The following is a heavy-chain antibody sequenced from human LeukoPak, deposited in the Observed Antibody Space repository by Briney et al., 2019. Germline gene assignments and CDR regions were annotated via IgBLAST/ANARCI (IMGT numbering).Heavy chain of an antibody. J-gene: IGHJ4*02. Sequence: PSETLSLTCTVSGGSISSYYWSWIRQPPGKGLEWIGYIYYSGSTNYNPSLKSRVTISLDPSKNQFSLKLSSVTAADTAVYSCARYYTSGVYFDYWGQGTLVTVSS. V-gene: IGHV4-59*08. CDR2: IYYSGST. D-gene: IGHD3-10*01. CDR3: ARYYTSGVYFDY. CDR1: GGSISSYY.